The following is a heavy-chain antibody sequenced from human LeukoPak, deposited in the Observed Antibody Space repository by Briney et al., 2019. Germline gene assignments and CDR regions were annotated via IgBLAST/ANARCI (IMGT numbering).Heavy chain of an antibody. CDR1: GYTFSNYG. J-gene: IGHJ4*01. Sequence: ASVKVSCKTSGYTFSNYGISWVRQAPGQGLEWMGWITAYNGNRLYAQRFQGGITLTTDTSTSTSYMELRSLEYDDTAIYYCARDNDKVVDHWGQGTLVTVSS. CDR3: ARDNDKVVDH. CDR2: ITAYNGNR. D-gene: IGHD1-1*01. V-gene: IGHV1-18*01.